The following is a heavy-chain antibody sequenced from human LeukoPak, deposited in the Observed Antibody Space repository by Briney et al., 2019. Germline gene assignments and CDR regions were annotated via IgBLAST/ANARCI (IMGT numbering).Heavy chain of an antibody. Sequence: PGGSLRLSCAASGFTFSSYGMHWVRQAPGKGLVWVSRINTDGSSTSYADSVKGRFTISRDNAKNTLYLQMNSLRAEDTAVYYCASEPSSGFSLYYYYGMHVWGQGTTVTVSS. V-gene: IGHV3-74*01. CDR3: ASEPSSGFSLYYYYGMHV. CDR2: INTDGSST. CDR1: GFTFSSYG. D-gene: IGHD6-19*01. J-gene: IGHJ6*02.